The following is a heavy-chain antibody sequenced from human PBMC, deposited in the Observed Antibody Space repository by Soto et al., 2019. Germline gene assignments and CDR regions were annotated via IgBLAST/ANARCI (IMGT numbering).Heavy chain of an antibody. CDR1: GYTFTSYG. Sequence: QVQLVQSGAEVKKPGASVKVSCKASGYTFTSYGISWVRQAPGQGLEWMGWISAYNGNTNYAQKLQGRVTMTTDTSTSTAYMELRSLRSDDTALYYCARDYVMYKRYSISRYSFYYGMDGWGQGTTVTVSS. J-gene: IGHJ6*02. CDR3: ARDYVMYKRYSISRYSFYYGMDG. V-gene: IGHV1-18*01. CDR2: ISAYNGNT. D-gene: IGHD6-13*01.